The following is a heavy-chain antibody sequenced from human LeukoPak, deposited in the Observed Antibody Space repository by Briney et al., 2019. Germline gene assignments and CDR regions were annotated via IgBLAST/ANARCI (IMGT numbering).Heavy chain of an antibody. V-gene: IGHV3-49*04. CDR2: IRSKAYGGTT. CDR1: GFTFGDYA. J-gene: IGHJ4*02. CDR3: TRRYERYCSSTSCYGFDY. Sequence: GGSLRLSCTASGFTFGDYAMSWVRQAPGKGLEWVGFIRSKAYGGTTEYAASVKGRFTTSRDDSKSIAYLQMNSLKTEDTAVYYCTRRYERYCSSTSCYGFDYWGQGTLVTVSS. D-gene: IGHD2-2*01.